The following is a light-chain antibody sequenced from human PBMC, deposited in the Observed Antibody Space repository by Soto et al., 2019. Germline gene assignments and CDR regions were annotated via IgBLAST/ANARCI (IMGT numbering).Light chain of an antibody. CDR3: SSFRSGSVVL. J-gene: IGLJ3*02. CDR1: SSDVGGYNY. CDR2: GVN. Sequence: QSALTQPPSASGSPGQSVTISCTGTSSDVGGYNYVSWYQQHPGKAPKLMIYGVNYRPSGVSARFSGSKFQNTASLTISGLQAEDEADYYCSSFRSGSVVLFGGGTKVTVL. V-gene: IGLV2-14*01.